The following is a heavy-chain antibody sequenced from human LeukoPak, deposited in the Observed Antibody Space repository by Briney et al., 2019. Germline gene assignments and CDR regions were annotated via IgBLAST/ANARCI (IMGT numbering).Heavy chain of an antibody. D-gene: IGHD5/OR15-5a*01. CDR2: INPTSGGT. J-gene: IGHJ4*02. Sequence: ASVKVSCKASGYTFIGYYLHWVRQAPGQGLEWMGWINPTSGGTNYAQKFQDRVTMTRDTSINTAYMELSRLTSDDTDVYYCARLVGLSTTASYWGQGTLVIVSS. CDR3: ARLVGLSTTASY. CDR1: GYTFIGYY. V-gene: IGHV1-2*02.